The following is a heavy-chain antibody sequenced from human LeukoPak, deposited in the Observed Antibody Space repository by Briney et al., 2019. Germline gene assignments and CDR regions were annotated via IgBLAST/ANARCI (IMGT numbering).Heavy chain of an antibody. CDR3: AKKGGYDSSGYLPLEY. D-gene: IGHD3-22*01. Sequence: PGGSLRLSCAASGFTFRNYAMTWVRQAPGKALEWVSTISGGSSTYFADSVKGRFTISRDNSENTVYLQMNSLRAEDTAVYYCAKKGGYDSSGYLPLEYWGQGTLVTVSS. CDR1: GFTFRNYA. V-gene: IGHV3-23*01. J-gene: IGHJ4*02. CDR2: ISGGSST.